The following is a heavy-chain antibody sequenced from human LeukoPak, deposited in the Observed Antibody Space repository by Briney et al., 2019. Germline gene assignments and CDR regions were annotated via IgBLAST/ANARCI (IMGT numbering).Heavy chain of an antibody. V-gene: IGHV3-33*05. D-gene: IGHD3-10*02. CDR2: ISYDGREK. Sequence: GGSLRLSCAASGFTFSSYGMHWVRQAPGKGLEWVALISYDGREKYYADSVKGRFTISRDNAKNSLYLQMNSLRAEDTAVYYCAELGITMIGGVWGKGTTVTISS. CDR1: GFTFSSYG. J-gene: IGHJ6*04. CDR3: AELGITMIGGV.